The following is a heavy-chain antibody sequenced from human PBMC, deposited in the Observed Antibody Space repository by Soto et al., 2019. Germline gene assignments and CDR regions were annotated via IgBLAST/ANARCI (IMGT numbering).Heavy chain of an antibody. J-gene: IGHJ3*02. V-gene: IGHV3-30*18. CDR1: GFTFSSYG. D-gene: IGHD2-15*01. CDR2: ISYDGSNK. CDR3: AKDHGRGFRVFES. Sequence: GGSLRLSCAASGFTFSSYGMHWVRQAPGKGLEWVAVISYDGSNKYYADSVKGRFTISRDNSKNTLYLQMNSLRAEDTAVYYGAKDHGRGFRVFESWGQRTMVTVSS.